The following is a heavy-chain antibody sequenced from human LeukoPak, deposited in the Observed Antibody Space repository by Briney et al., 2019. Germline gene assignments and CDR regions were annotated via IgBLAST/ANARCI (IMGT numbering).Heavy chain of an antibody. CDR1: GGSFSGYY. CDR2: INHSGST. J-gene: IGHJ5*02. Sequence: SXTLSLTCAVYGGSFSGYYWSWIRQPPGKGLEWIGEINHSGSTNYNPSLKRGVTIKVEKSKKQFSQKQRCVHTADTAVYYCARGWRYYYDSSGRGGWFDPWGQGTLVTVSS. V-gene: IGHV4-34*01. D-gene: IGHD3-22*01. CDR3: ARGWRYYYDSSGRGGWFDP.